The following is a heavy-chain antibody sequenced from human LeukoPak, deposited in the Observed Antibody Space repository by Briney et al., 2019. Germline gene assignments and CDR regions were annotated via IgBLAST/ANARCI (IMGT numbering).Heavy chain of an antibody. V-gene: IGHV3-23*01. CDR2: LSGSGSTT. CDR1: GFTFSSDG. Sequence: PGGSLRLSCAASGFTFSSDGMSWVRQAPGKGLEWVSALSGSGSTTYYADSVKGRFTISRDNSKNTLFLEMNSLRVEDTAVYYCAKAGYGSSWPLDYWGQGTQVTVSS. CDR3: AKAGYGSSWPLDY. D-gene: IGHD6-13*01. J-gene: IGHJ4*02.